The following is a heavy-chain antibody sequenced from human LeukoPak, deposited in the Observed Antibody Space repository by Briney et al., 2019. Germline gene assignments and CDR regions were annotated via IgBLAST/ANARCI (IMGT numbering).Heavy chain of an antibody. V-gene: IGHV3-74*01. D-gene: IGHD6-6*01. CDR3: ARAAYSGSPDY. J-gene: IGHJ4*02. CDR1: GFTFSTYW. Sequence: PGGSLRLSCSASGFTFSTYWMVWVRQAPGKGLLWVSHIDSDGSRTGYADPVKGRFTMSRDNAKNTLYLQMNSLRAEDTAVYFCARAAYSGSPDYWGQGALVTVSS. CDR2: IDSDGSRT.